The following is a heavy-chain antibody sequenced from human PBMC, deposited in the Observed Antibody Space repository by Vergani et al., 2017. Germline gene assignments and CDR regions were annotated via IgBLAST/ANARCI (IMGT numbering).Heavy chain of an antibody. V-gene: IGHV1-2*06. CDR1: GYTFTGYY. D-gene: IGHD6-6*01. CDR2: INPNSGGT. CDR3: AKNNRGYSRHSSSSVDY. J-gene: IGHJ4*02. Sequence: QVQLVQSGAEVKKPGASVKVSCKASGYTFTGYYMHWVRQAPGQGLEWMGRINPNSGGTNYAQKFQGRVTMTRDTSISTAYMELSRLRSDDTAVYYCAKNNRGYSRHSSSSVDYWGQGTLVTVSS.